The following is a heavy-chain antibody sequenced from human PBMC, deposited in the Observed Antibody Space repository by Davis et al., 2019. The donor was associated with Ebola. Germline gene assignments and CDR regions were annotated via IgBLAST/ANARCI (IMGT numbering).Heavy chain of an antibody. CDR2: IYYRGST. V-gene: IGHV4-59*12. CDR3: ARGRVVVYAITYYYYYGMDV. D-gene: IGHD2-8*02. Sequence: MPSETLSLTCTVSGGSISSYYWSWLRQPPGKGLEWIGYIYYRGSTNYNPALKSRVTISVDPSKNQFSLKLSSVTAADTAVYYCARGRVVVYAITYYYYYGMDVWGQGTTVTVSS. J-gene: IGHJ6*02. CDR1: GGSISSYY.